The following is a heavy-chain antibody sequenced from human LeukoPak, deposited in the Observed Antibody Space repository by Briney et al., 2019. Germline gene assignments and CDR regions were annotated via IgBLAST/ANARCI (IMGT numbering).Heavy chain of an antibody. CDR1: GGSFSGYY. J-gene: IGHJ6*03. CDR2: INHSGST. V-gene: IGHV4-34*01. CDR3: ARVLYYYYYMDV. Sequence: IPSETLSLTCAVYGGSFSGYYWSWIRQPPGKGLEWIGEINHSGSTNYNPSLKSRVTMSVDTSKNQFSLKLSSVTAADTAVYYCARVLYYYYYMDVWGKGTTVTVSS.